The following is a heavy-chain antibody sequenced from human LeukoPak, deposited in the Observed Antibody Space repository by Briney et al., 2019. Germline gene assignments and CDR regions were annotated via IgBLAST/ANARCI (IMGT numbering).Heavy chain of an antibody. Sequence: SVKVSCKTSGYTFPNYGIRWVRQAPGLGLEGMGWVSESNCNTNYAQKVQGRVAMTTDTSTSTAYIELRSLRFDDTAVYYCARDQSVRLLQTSSTYFKHVFAIWGQGSMVTVSS. CDR3: ARDQSVRLLQTSSTYFKHVFAI. CDR1: GYTFPNYG. D-gene: IGHD6-13*01. J-gene: IGHJ3*02. V-gene: IGHV1-18*01. CDR2: VSESNCNT.